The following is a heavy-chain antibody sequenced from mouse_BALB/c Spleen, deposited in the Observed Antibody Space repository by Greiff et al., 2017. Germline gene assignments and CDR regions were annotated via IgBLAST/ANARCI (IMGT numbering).Heavy chain of an antibody. CDR3: ARWRYDGGYAMDD. CDR1: GYTFSSYW. D-gene: IGHD2-14*01. V-gene: IGHV1-9*01. CDR2: ILPGSGST. J-gene: IGHJ4*01. Sequence: QVQLPQSGAELMKPGASVKISCKATGYTFSSYWIEWVKQRPGHGLEGIGEILPGSGSTKYNEKFKGKATFTADTSSNTAYMQLSSLTSEDSAVYYCARWRYDGGYAMDDWGQGTSVTVSS.